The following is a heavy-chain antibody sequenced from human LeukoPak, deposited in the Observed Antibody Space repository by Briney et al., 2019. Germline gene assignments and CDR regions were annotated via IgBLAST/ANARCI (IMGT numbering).Heavy chain of an antibody. CDR2: ISGSGGST. V-gene: IGHV3-23*01. D-gene: IGHD6-19*01. Sequence: GGSLRLSCAASGFTFSSYAMSWVRQAPGKGLEWVSAISGSGGSTYYADSVKGRFTISRGNSKNTLYLQMNSLRAEDTAVYYCAKVKYSSGWSLDYWGQGTLVTVSS. CDR1: GFTFSSYA. CDR3: AKVKYSSGWSLDY. J-gene: IGHJ4*02.